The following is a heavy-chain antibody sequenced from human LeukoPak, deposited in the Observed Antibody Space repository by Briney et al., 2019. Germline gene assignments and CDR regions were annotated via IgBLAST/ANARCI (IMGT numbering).Heavy chain of an antibody. V-gene: IGHV1-3*01. CDR1: GYTFTSYA. CDR2: INAGNGNT. J-gene: IGHJ4*02. Sequence: ASVKVSCKASGYTFTSYAMHWVRQAPGQRLEWMGWINAGNGNTKYSQKFQGRVTITRDTSASTAYMELSSLRSEDTAVYYCARFYSSSWDAFGYWGQGTLVTVSS. CDR3: ARFYSSSWDAFGY. D-gene: IGHD6-13*01.